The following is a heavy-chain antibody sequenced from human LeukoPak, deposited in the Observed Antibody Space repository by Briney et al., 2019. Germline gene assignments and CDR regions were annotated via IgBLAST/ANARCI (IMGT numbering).Heavy chain of an antibody. CDR2: IRQDGSEK. CDR1: GLTVSSNF. CDR3: ARGEGGSSPRGYYYYMDV. Sequence: PGGSLRLSCAATGLTVSSNFMSWVRQAPGKGLEWVANIRQDGSEKYYVDSVKGRFTISRDNAKNSLYLQMNSLRAEDTAVYYCARGEGGSSPRGYYYYMDVWGKGTTVTVSS. D-gene: IGHD6-6*01. J-gene: IGHJ6*03. V-gene: IGHV3-7*01.